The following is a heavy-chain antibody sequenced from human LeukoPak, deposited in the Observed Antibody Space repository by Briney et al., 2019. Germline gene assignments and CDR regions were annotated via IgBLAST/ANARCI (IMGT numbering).Heavy chain of an antibody. Sequence: PSETLSLTCTVSGGSISSGSYYWSWIRQPAGKGLEWIGRIYTSGSTNYNPSLKSRVTTSVDTSKNQFSLKLSSVTAADTAVYYCARDTSDYSGSYFDYWGQGTLVTVSS. CDR3: ARDTSDYSGSYFDY. D-gene: IGHD1-26*01. CDR2: IYTSGST. J-gene: IGHJ4*02. V-gene: IGHV4-61*02. CDR1: GGSISSGSYY.